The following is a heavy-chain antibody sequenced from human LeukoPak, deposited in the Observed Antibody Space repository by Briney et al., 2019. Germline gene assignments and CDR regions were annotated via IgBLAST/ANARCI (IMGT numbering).Heavy chain of an antibody. CDR3: ASYIVGATRFSNY. J-gene: IGHJ4*02. Sequence: PSETLSLTCAVSGYSISSGYYWGWIRQPPGKGLEWIGSIYHSGSTYYNPSLKSRVTISVDTSKNQFSLKLSSVTAADTAVYCCASYIVGATRFSNYWGQGTLVTVSS. CDR2: IYHSGST. V-gene: IGHV4-38-2*01. CDR1: GYSISSGYY. D-gene: IGHD1-26*01.